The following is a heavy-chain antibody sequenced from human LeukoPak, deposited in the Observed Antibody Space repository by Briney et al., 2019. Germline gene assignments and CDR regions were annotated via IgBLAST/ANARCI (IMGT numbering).Heavy chain of an antibody. CDR3: ASDYYYDSSGYSSYFDY. J-gene: IGHJ4*02. V-gene: IGHV3-74*01. D-gene: IGHD3-22*01. CDR2: INSDGSST. CDR1: GFTFDDYA. Sequence: GGSLRLSCAASGFTFDDYAMHWVRHAPGKGLVWVSRINSDGSSTSYADSVKGRFTISRDNAKNTLYLQMNSLRAEDTAVYYCASDYYYDSSGYSSYFDYWGQGTLVTVSS.